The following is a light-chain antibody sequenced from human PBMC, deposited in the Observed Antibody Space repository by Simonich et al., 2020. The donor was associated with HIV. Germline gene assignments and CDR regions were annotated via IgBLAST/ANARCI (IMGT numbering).Light chain of an antibody. CDR1: QSISSG. J-gene: IGKJ1*01. Sequence: DIQMTQSPSTLSASVGNRVTITCRSSQSISSGLAWYQQKSGKAPKLLIYKASSLKSGVQSRFRGSGSGTEFSLTISSLQPDDFATYFCQQYNSYTWTFGQGTKVEIK. CDR3: QQYNSYTWT. CDR2: KAS. V-gene: IGKV1-5*03.